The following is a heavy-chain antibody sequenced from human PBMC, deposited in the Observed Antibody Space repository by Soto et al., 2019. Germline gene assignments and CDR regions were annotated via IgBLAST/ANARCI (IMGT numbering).Heavy chain of an antibody. CDR2: IYYSGST. CDR3: ARGIMVPWFDP. CDR1: GGSISSYY. J-gene: IGHJ5*02. V-gene: IGHV4-59*01. D-gene: IGHD3-10*01. Sequence: QVQLQESGPGLVKPSETLSLTCTVSGGSISSYYWSWIRQPPGKGLEWIGYIYYSGSTNYNPSLKSRVTISVDTSKNQFSLKLSSVTAADTAVYYCARGIMVPWFDPWGQGPLVTVSS.